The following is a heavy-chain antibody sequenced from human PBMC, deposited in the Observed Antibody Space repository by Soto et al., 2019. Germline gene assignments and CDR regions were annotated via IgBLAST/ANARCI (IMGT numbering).Heavy chain of an antibody. V-gene: IGHV4-39*05. D-gene: IGHD3-3*01. CDR1: RRSLRSSSYS. CDR2: FYYSEST. J-gene: IGHJ4*02. Sequence: SGTPSLPPARSRRSLRSSSYSLGWIRPPPRKGLEWIGSFYYSESTYYNPSLKSRVTISVDTSKNQFSLKLSSVTAADTAVYYCATITIFGVVPNYFDYWGQGTLVTVSS. CDR3: ATITIFGVVPNYFDY.